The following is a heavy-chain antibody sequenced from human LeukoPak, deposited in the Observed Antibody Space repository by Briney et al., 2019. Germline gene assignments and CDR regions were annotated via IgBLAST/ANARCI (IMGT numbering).Heavy chain of an antibody. CDR2: ISGSGGST. J-gene: IGHJ4*02. D-gene: IGHD5-18*01. V-gene: IGHV3-23*01. Sequence: GGSLRLSCAASGFTFSSYAMSWVRQAPGKGLEWVSAISGSGGSTYYADSVKGRFTISRDNSKNTLYLQMNSLRAEDTAVYYCARDRAVMVLSLFDYWGQGTLVTVSS. CDR1: GFTFSSYA. CDR3: ARDRAVMVLSLFDY.